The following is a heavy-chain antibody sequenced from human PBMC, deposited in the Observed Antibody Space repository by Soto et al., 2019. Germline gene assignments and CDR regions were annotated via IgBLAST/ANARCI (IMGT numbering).Heavy chain of an antibody. CDR1: GYTFTGYY. Sequence: QVQLVQSGAEVKKPGASVKVSCKASGYTFTGYYMHWVRQAPGQGLEWMGWINPNSGGTNYAQKFQGWVTMPSDTSISTAYMELSRLRSDYTAVDYCARNLNPYHTLESGYGMGVWGQGTTVTVSS. J-gene: IGHJ6*02. CDR2: INPNSGGT. V-gene: IGHV1-2*04. D-gene: IGHD3-10*01. CDR3: ARNLNPYHTLESGYGMGV.